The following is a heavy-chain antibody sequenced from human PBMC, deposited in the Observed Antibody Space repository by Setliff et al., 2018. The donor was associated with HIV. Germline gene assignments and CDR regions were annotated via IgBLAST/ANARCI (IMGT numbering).Heavy chain of an antibody. CDR3: ARGRGYYGSGSYYYGGVQYYYYYYMDV. V-gene: IGHV4-61*08. CDR2: INHSGST. Sequence: SETLSLTCSVSGASISTGEYYWSWVRQYPGRGLEWIGQINHSGSTNYNPSLKSRVTISVDTSKNQFSLNLSSVTAADTAVYYCARGRGYYGSGSYYYGGVQYYYYYYMDVWGKGTPVTV. J-gene: IGHJ6*03. D-gene: IGHD3-10*01. CDR1: GASISTGEYY.